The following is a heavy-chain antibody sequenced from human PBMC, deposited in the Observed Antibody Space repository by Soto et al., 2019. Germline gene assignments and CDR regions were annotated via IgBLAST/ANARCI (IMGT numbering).Heavy chain of an antibody. V-gene: IGHV1-69*06. CDR1: GGTLSDHG. CDR3: ARGVYGSGNYYTGPSAFDI. Sequence: QVQLEQSGAEVKKPGSSVKVSCKASGGTLSDHGVAWLRQAPGQGLEWMGGTIPVFNTAKYAQKFQGRVTVTADKCTTMAYMELSSLRSEDTAFYFCARGVYGSGNYYTGPSAFDIWGQGTMVIVSS. CDR2: TIPVFNTA. J-gene: IGHJ3*02. D-gene: IGHD3-10*01.